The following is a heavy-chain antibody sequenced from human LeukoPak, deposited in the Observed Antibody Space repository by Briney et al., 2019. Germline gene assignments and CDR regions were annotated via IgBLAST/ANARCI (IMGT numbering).Heavy chain of an antibody. Sequence: ASVKVSCKASGYTFTSYGISWVRQAPGQGLEWMGWISAYNGNTNYAQKLQGRVTMTRDTSISTAYMELSRLRSDDTAVYYCARDDGDNWFDPWGQGTLVTVSS. J-gene: IGHJ5*02. CDR3: ARDDGDNWFDP. CDR1: GYTFTSYG. V-gene: IGHV1-18*01. D-gene: IGHD4-17*01. CDR2: ISAYNGNT.